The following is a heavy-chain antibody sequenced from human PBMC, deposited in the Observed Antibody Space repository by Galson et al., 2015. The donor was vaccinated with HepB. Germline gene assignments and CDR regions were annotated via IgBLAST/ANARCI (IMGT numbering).Heavy chain of an antibody. CDR1: GFTVSSNY. CDR2: IYSGGST. D-gene: IGHD3-22*01. CDR3: ARAIYYDSSAVDY. Sequence: SLRLSCAASGFTVSSNYMSWVRQAPGKGLEWVSVIYSGGSTYYADSVKGRFTISRDNSKNTLYLQMNSLRAEDTAVYYCARAIYYDSSAVDYWGQGTLVTVSS. V-gene: IGHV3-53*01. J-gene: IGHJ4*02.